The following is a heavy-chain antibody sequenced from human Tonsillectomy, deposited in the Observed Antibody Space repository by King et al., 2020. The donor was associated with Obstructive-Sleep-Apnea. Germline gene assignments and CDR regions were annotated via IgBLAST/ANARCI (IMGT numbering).Heavy chain of an antibody. J-gene: IGHJ4*02. CDR2: IYPGDSDT. Sequence: VQLVQSGAEVKKPGESLKISCKGSGYSFTSYWIGWVRQMPGKGLEWMGIIYPGDSDTRYSPSFQGQVTISADKSISTAYLQWSSLKASDTAMYYCARQYSYYYDSSGSDYWGQGTLVTVSS. D-gene: IGHD3-22*01. CDR3: ARQYSYYYDSSGSDY. CDR1: GYSFTSYW. V-gene: IGHV5-51*01.